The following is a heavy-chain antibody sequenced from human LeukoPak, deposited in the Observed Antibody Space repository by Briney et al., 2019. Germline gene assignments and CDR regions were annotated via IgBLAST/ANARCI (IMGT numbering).Heavy chain of an antibody. CDR1: GFTFSHYW. CDR3: ARENWGAFDC. D-gene: IGHD7-27*01. Sequence: GGSLRLSCAASGFTFSHYWMSWVRQAPGKGLEWVSAIFKSGTTYYADSVKDRFTISRDNSKNTLYLQMNSLRAEDTAVYYCARENWGAFDCWGQGTLVTVSS. CDR2: IFKSGTT. J-gene: IGHJ4*02. V-gene: IGHV3-66*01.